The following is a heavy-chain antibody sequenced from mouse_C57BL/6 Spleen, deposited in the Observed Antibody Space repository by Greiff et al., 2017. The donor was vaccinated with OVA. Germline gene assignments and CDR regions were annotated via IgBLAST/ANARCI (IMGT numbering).Heavy chain of an antibody. CDR1: GFNIKDYY. CDR3: ARDYYGSSPFAY. D-gene: IGHD1-1*01. J-gene: IGHJ3*01. V-gene: IGHV14-2*01. Sequence: EVQLQQSGAELVKPGASVKLSCTASGFNIKDYYMHWVKQRTEQGLEWIGRIDPEDGETKYASKFQGKATITADTSSNTAYLHNSSLTSEDTAVYYCARDYYGSSPFAYWGQGTLVTVSA. CDR2: IDPEDGET.